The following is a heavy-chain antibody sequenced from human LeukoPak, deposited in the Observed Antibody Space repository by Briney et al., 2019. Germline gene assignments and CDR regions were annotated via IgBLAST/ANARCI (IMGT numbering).Heavy chain of an antibody. CDR2: INHSGST. D-gene: IGHD4-17*01. CDR1: GGSFSGYY. V-gene: IGHV4-34*01. CDR3: AREEYGSTVTNY. J-gene: IGHJ4*02. Sequence: RPSETLSLTCAVYGGSFSGYYWSWIRQPPGKGLEWIGEINHSGSTNYNPSLKSRVTISVDTSENQFSLKLSSVTAADTAVYYCAREEYGSTVTNYWGQGTLVTVSS.